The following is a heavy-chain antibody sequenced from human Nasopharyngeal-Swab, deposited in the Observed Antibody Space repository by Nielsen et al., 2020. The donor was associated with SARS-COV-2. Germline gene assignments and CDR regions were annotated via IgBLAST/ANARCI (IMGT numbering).Heavy chain of an antibody. CDR3: ARAPERFLTGYGSYYYMDV. J-gene: IGHJ6*03. Sequence: GESLKISCAASGFTFSSYAMHWVRQAPGKGLEWVAVISYDGSNKYYADSVKGRFTISRDNSKNTLYLQMNSLRAEDTAVYYCARAPERFLTGYGSYYYMDVWGKGTTVTVSS. V-gene: IGHV3-30-3*01. CDR2: ISYDGSNK. CDR1: GFTFSSYA. D-gene: IGHD3-9*01.